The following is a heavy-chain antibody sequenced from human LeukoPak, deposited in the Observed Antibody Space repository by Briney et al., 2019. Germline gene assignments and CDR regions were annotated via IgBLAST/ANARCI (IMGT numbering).Heavy chain of an antibody. D-gene: IGHD6-13*01. CDR1: VFTFSSYG. V-gene: IGHV3-30*02. J-gene: IGHJ4*02. CDR2: IWCEVSNK. CDR3: AKREQQLVLYY. Sequence: QPGGSLRLSCAASVFTFSSYGMHWGRQAPGKGGEWVGFIWCEVSNKYYVGSAKSRFTISRDNSKSMLYLQMNSLGDEDTAVYYCAKREQQLVLYYWGQGTLVTVSS.